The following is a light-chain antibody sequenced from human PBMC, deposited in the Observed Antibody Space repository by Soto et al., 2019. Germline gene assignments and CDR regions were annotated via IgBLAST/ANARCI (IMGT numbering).Light chain of an antibody. J-gene: IGLJ2*01. Sequence: QSVLTQPPLASGTPGQRVTISCSGSSSNIGSNSVYWYQQFPGTAPKLLIYRNNQRPSGVPDRFSGSKSGTSASLAISGLRSEVEADYYCAAWDVSLSGYVVFRGGTKLTVL. V-gene: IGLV1-47*01. CDR2: RNN. CDR3: AAWDVSLSGYVV. CDR1: SSNIGSNS.